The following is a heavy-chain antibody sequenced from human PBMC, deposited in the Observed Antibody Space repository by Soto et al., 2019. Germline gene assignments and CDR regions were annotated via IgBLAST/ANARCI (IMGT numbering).Heavy chain of an antibody. CDR1: GYTFSSYG. V-gene: IGHV1-18*01. CDR3: ARDSSYCSGVSCYSKH. Sequence: QVQLVQSGADVKKPGASVKVSCKASGYTFSSYGITWVRQAPGQGLEWMGWISAYNGYTHHAQKLQGRVTMTTDTSTSTAYMELTSLGSDDTAVYYCARDSSYCSGVSCYSKHWGQGTLVTVSS. CDR2: ISAYNGYT. D-gene: IGHD2-15*01. J-gene: IGHJ1*01.